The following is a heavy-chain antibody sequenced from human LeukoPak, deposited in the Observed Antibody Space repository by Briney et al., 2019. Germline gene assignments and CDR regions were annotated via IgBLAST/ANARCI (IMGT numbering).Heavy chain of an antibody. J-gene: IGHJ4*02. D-gene: IGHD3-22*01. Sequence: GESLKISCKGSGYSFTSYWIGWVRQMPGKGLEWMGIIYPGDSDTRYSPSFQGQVTISADKSISTAYLQRSSLKASDTAMYYCARTVVYYDSSGYYSYWGQGTLVTVSS. CDR3: ARTVVYYDSSGYYSY. CDR1: GYSFTSYW. V-gene: IGHV5-51*01. CDR2: IYPGDSDT.